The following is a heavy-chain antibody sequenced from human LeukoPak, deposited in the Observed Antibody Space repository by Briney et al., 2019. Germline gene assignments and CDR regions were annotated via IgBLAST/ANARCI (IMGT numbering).Heavy chain of an antibody. CDR3: ARHLKSHNPYGSGSYYTDGDFDY. CDR1: GGSISSSSYY. J-gene: IGHJ4*02. D-gene: IGHD3-10*01. CDR2: IYYSGST. V-gene: IGHV4-39*01. Sequence: SETLSLTCTVSGGSISSSSYYWGWIRQPPGKGLEWIGSIYYSGSTYYNPSLKSRVTISVDTSKNQFSLKLSSVTAADTAVYYCARHLKSHNPYGSGSYYTDGDFDYWGQGTLVTVSS.